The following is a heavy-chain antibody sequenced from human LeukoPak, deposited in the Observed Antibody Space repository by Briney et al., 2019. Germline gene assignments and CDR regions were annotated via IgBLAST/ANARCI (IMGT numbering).Heavy chain of an antibody. Sequence: PGGSLRLSCAASGFTFSSYGMHWVRQAPGKGLEWVAVIWYDGSNKYYADSVKGRLTISRDNSKNTLYLQMNSLRAEDTAVYYCAREGTAMVRNYFDYWGQGTLVTVSS. J-gene: IGHJ4*02. CDR2: IWYDGSNK. D-gene: IGHD5-18*01. CDR1: GFTFSSYG. CDR3: AREGTAMVRNYFDY. V-gene: IGHV3-33*01.